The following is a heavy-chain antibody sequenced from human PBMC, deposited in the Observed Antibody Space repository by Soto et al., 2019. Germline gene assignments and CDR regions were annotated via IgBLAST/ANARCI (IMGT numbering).Heavy chain of an antibody. J-gene: IGHJ4*02. CDR3: ARSYDSSGSPSYHFDY. CDR1: GYSFTSYW. CDR2: IYPGDSDT. V-gene: IGHV5-51*01. Sequence: PGESLKISCKGSGYSFTSYWIAWVRQMPGKGLEWMGIIYPGDSDTRYSPSFQGQVTISVDKSISTAYLQWSSLKASDTAMYYCARSYDSSGSPSYHFDYWGQGTLVTVSS. D-gene: IGHD3-22*01.